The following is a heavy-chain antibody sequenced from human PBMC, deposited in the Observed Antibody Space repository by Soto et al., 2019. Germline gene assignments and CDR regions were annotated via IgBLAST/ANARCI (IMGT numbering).Heavy chain of an antibody. CDR2: VSGSGGST. D-gene: IGHD1-26*01. Sequence: EVQLLESGGGLVQPGGSLRLSCAASGFTFSSYAMRWVLQAPGKGLEWVSAVSGSGGSTYYADYVKGRFTISRDNSKNTLYLQMNSLRAEDTAVYYCARRGSGSYYASWGQGTLVTVSS. J-gene: IGHJ5*02. V-gene: IGHV3-23*01. CDR3: ARRGSGSYYAS. CDR1: GFTFSSYA.